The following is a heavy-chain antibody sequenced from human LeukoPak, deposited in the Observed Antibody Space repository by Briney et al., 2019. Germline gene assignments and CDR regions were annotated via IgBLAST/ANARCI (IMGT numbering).Heavy chain of an antibody. CDR2: IKQDGSEK. J-gene: IGHJ4*02. CDR1: GFTFSSYS. D-gene: IGHD2-15*01. CDR3: ARSYCSGGSCYFDY. V-gene: IGHV3-7*01. Sequence: PGGSLRLSCAASGFTFSSYSMSWVRQAPGKGLEWVANIKQDGSEKYYVDSVKGRFTISRDNAKNSLYLQMNSLRAEDTAVYYCARSYCSGGSCYFDYWGQGTLVTVSS.